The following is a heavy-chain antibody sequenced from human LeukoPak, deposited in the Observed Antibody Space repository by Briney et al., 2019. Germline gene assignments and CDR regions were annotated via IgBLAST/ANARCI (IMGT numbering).Heavy chain of an antibody. CDR1: GFTFTSSA. V-gene: IGHV1-58*01. CDR3: AAEYSSSWGFDY. D-gene: IGHD6-13*01. Sequence: SVKVSCKASGFTFTSSAVQWMRQARGQRLEWIGWIVVGSGNTNYAQKFQERVTITRDMSTSTAYMELSSLRSEDTAVYYCAAEYSSSWGFDYWGQGTLVTVSS. CDR2: IVVGSGNT. J-gene: IGHJ4*02.